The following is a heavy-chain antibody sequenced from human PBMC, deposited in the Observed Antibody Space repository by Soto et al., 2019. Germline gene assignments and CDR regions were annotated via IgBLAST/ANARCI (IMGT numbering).Heavy chain of an antibody. CDR2: IWYDGSNK. CDR3: ARDRRRYCSSTSCYGGPFDY. D-gene: IGHD2-2*01. V-gene: IGHV3-33*01. J-gene: IGHJ4*02. CDR1: GFTFSSYG. Sequence: SLRLSCAASGFTFSSYGMHWVRQAPGKGLEWVAVIWYDGSNKYYADSVKGRFTISRDNSKNTLCLQMNSLRAEDTAVYYCARDRRRYCSSTSCYGGPFDYWGQGTLVTVSS.